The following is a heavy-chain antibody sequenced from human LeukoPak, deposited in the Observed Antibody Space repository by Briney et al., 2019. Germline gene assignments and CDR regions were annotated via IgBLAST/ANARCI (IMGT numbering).Heavy chain of an antibody. CDR1: GGSISSYY. V-gene: IGHV4-59*01. CDR3: AREKYYYDSSGYSYNWFDP. CDR2: IYYSGST. J-gene: IGHJ5*02. D-gene: IGHD3-22*01. Sequence: PSETLSLTCAVSGGSISSYYWSWIRQPPGKGLEWIGYIYYSGSTNYNPSLKSRVTISVDTSKNQFSLKLSSVTAADTAVYYCAREKYYYDSSGYSYNWFDPWGQGTLVTVSS.